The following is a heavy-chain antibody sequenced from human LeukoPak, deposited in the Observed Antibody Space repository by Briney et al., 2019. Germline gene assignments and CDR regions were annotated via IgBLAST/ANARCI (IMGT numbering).Heavy chain of an antibody. CDR1: GFSFSSYG. J-gene: IGHJ3*02. CDR3: ARYNGDYTAFDI. D-gene: IGHD4-17*01. Sequence: GGSLRLSRDASGFSFSSYGMHWVRQAPGKGLEWVAVIWYDGSKTNYVDSVRGRVIISRDNSRDTLYLQMNSLRVEDTAVYYCARYNGDYTAFDIWGQGTMVTVSS. CDR2: IWYDGSKT. V-gene: IGHV3-33*01.